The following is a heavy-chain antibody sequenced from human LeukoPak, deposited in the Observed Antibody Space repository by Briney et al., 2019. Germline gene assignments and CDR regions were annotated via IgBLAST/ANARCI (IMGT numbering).Heavy chain of an antibody. V-gene: IGHV1-69*01. J-gene: IGHJ6*03. Sequence: SVKVSYKASGGTFSSYAISWVRQAPGQGLEWMGGIIPIFGTANYAQKFQGRVTITADESTSTAYMELSSLRSEDTAVYYCARSLKLGYCSSTSCPNQYYYYYYMDVWGKGTTVTISS. CDR3: ARSLKLGYCSSTSCPNQYYYYYYMDV. D-gene: IGHD2-2*01. CDR1: GGTFSSYA. CDR2: IIPIFGTA.